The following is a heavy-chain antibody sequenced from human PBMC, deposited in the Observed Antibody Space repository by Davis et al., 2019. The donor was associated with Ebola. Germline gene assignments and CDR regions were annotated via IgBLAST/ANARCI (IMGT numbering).Heavy chain of an antibody. D-gene: IGHD2/OR15-2a*01. J-gene: IGHJ5*01. CDR3: ARDPVIIGDATTDS. Sequence: GESLKISCAASRFTFSSHWMSWVRQAPGKGLEWVANIKQDGSEKYYVDSVKGRFTISRDNAKNSLYLQMNSLRDEDTAVYYCARDPVIIGDATTDSWGQGTLVTVSS. V-gene: IGHV3-7*01. CDR2: IKQDGSEK. CDR1: RFTFSSHW.